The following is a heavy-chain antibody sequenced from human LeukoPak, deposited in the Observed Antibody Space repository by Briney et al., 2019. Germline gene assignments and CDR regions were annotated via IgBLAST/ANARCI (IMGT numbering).Heavy chain of an antibody. V-gene: IGHV3-74*01. CDR1: GFTFINYW. CDR3: ARDRAVLRSLEWSPYYMDV. Sequence: GGSLRLSCAASGFTFINYWMHWVRQAPGKGLVWVSRIDTHSSSTTYADSVKGRFTISRDDAKNTLYLQMDGLRAEDTAVYYCARDRAVLRSLEWSPYYMDVWGKGTTVTVSS. D-gene: IGHD3-3*01. J-gene: IGHJ6*03. CDR2: IDTHSSST.